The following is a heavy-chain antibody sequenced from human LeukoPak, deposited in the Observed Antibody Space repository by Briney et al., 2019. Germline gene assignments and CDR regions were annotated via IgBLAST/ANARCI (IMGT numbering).Heavy chain of an antibody. V-gene: IGHV1-69*13. J-gene: IGHJ4*02. CDR3: ARSNVDTAMVFGIDY. Sequence: SVKVSCKASGGTFSSYAISWVRQAPGQGLEWMGEIIPIFGTANYAQKFQGRVTITADESTSTAYMELSSLRSEDTAVYYCARSNVDTAMVFGIDYWGQGTLVTVSS. D-gene: IGHD5-18*01. CDR2: IIPIFGTA. CDR1: GGTFSSYA.